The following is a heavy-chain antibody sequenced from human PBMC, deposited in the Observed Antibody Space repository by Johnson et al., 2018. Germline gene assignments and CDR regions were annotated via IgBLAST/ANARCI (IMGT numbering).Heavy chain of an antibody. J-gene: IGHJ6*02. CDR2: IWYDGSNK. CDR1: GFTFSSYG. CDR3: AGARSWGIQLYYYYYGMDV. Sequence: QVQLVQSGGGVVQPGRSLRLSCAASGFTFSSYGMHWVRQAPGKGLEWVAVIWYDGSNKYYADSVKGRFTISRDNSKNTLYLPMNSLRAEDTAVDYCAGARSWGIQLYYYYYGMDVWGQGTTVTVSS. V-gene: IGHV3-33*01. D-gene: IGHD5-18*01.